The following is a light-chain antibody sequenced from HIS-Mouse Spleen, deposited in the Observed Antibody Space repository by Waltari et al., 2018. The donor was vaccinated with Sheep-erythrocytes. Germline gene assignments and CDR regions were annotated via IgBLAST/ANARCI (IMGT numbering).Light chain of an antibody. J-gene: IGLJ1*01. Sequence: QSALTQPRSVSGSPGQSVTISCTGTSSDVGGSTYVSWYQQHPGNAPKLMIYDVSKRPSGVPDRFSGSKSGNTASLTISGLQAEDEADYYCCSYAGSYNHVFATGTKVTVL. CDR3: CSYAGSYNHV. CDR1: SSDVGGSTY. CDR2: DVS. V-gene: IGLV2-11*01.